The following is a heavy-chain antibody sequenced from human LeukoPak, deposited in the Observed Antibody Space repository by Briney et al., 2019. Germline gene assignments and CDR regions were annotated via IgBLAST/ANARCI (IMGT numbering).Heavy chain of an antibody. D-gene: IGHD3-10*01. V-gene: IGHV4-39*07. Sequence: PSETLSLTCTVSGGSISSSSYYWGWIRQPPGKGLEWIGSIYYSGSTYYNPSLKSRVTISVDTSKNQFSLKLSSVTALDTAVYYCAKVGDTSMFFEYWGQGTLVTVSS. J-gene: IGHJ4*02. CDR1: GGSISSSSYY. CDR2: IYYSGST. CDR3: AKVGDTSMFFEY.